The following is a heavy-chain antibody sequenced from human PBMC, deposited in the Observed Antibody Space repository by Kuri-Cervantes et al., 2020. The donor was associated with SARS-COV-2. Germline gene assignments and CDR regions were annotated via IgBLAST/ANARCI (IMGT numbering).Heavy chain of an antibody. CDR1: GFTFSSHA. J-gene: IGHJ4*02. Sequence: GESLKISCAASGFTFSSHAMHWVRQAPGKGLEWVAVISYDGSNKYYADSVKGRFTISRDNSKNTLYLQTNSLRAEDTAVYYCARDGGLAAAGKFDYWGQGTLVTVSS. D-gene: IGHD6-13*01. CDR2: ISYDGSNK. CDR3: ARDGGLAAAGKFDY. V-gene: IGHV3-30-3*01.